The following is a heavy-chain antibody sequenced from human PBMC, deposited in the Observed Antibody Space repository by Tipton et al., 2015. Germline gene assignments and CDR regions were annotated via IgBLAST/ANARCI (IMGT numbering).Heavy chain of an antibody. CDR2: IYYSGNT. CDR3: ARETMATGWFDP. V-gene: IGHV4-59*01. J-gene: IGHJ5*02. D-gene: IGHD5-24*01. Sequence: TLSLTCTVSGGSISSYYWHWIRQPPGKGLEWIGYIYYSGNTNYNPSLKSRVSISADTSKNQFSLKVRSVIGADTAVYYCARETMATGWFDPWGQGTLVTVSS. CDR1: GGSISSYY.